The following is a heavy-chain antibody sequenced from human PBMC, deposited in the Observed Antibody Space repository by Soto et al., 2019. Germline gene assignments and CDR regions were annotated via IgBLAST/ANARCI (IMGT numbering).Heavy chain of an antibody. CDR3: AKDMKWGGMTTIHYFDS. D-gene: IGHD4-17*01. J-gene: IGHJ4*02. CDR2: ISWNSGII. Sequence: GGSMRLASAVSGFRFEGYAMHGVRNTTGKGLEWVSGISWNSGIIGYADSVKGRFTISRDNAKNSLFLQMNSLRPEDTALYYCAKDMKWGGMTTIHYFDSWGQGTLVTVSS. V-gene: IGHV3-9*01. CDR1: GFRFEGYA.